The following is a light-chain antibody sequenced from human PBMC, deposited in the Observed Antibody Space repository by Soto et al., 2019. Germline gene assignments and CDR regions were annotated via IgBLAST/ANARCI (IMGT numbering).Light chain of an antibody. V-gene: IGLV2-23*01. J-gene: IGLJ2*01. CDR3: CSYAGSSTLV. CDR2: EGS. CDR1: SSDVGSYHL. Sequence: QSALTQPDSVSGSPGQSITISCTGTSSDVGSYHLVSWYQQHPGKAPKLMIYEGSKRPSGVSNRFSGSKSGNTASLTISGLQAEYEADYYCCSYAGSSTLVFGGGTKLTVL.